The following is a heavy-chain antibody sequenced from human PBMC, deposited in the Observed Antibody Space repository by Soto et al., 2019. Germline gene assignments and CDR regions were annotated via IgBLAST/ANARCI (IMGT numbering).Heavy chain of an antibody. V-gene: IGHV4-31*03. Sequence: SETLSLTCTVSGGSIRSGGYYWSWVRQSPRRGLEWIGNIYYSGSTHYNPSLKSRLTISVDTSKNQFSLNLSSVTAADTAVYYCARDRLMATAGTARHYFGLDVWGQGTTVTVSS. D-gene: IGHD5-18*01. CDR2: IYYSGST. CDR3: ARDRLMATAGTARHYFGLDV. CDR1: GGSIRSGGYY. J-gene: IGHJ6*02.